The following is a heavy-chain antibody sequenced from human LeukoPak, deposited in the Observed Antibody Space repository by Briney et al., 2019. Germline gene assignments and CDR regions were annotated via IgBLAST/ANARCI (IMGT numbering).Heavy chain of an antibody. CDR3: ANLVYDSSGYYSPFDY. Sequence: GRSLRLSCAASGFTFSSYGMHWVRQAPGKGLEWVAVISYDGSNKYYADSVKGRLTISRDNSKNTLYLQMNSLRAEDTAVYYCANLVYDSSGYYSPFDYWGQGTLVTVSS. V-gene: IGHV3-30*18. J-gene: IGHJ4*02. CDR1: GFTFSSYG. D-gene: IGHD3-22*01. CDR2: ISYDGSNK.